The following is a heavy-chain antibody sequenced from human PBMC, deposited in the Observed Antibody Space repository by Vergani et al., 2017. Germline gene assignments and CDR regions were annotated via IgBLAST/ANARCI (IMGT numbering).Heavy chain of an antibody. CDR3: ARDPGIAVGVDAFDI. V-gene: IGHV1-69*01. CDR2: IIPIFGTA. J-gene: IGHJ3*02. D-gene: IGHD6-19*01. CDR1: GGTFSSYA. Sequence: QVQLVQSGAEVKKPGSSVKVSCKASGGTFSSYAISWVRQAPGQGIEWMGGIIPIFGTATDAQKFQGRVTVTEDESTSTAYMELSSLRSEDTAVYYCARDPGIAVGVDAFDIWGQGTMVTVSS.